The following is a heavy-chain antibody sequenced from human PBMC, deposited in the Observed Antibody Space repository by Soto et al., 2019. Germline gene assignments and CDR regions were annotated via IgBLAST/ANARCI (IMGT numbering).Heavy chain of an antibody. CDR1: GGSISSYY. J-gene: IGHJ6*03. CDR2: IYYSGST. D-gene: IGHD3-3*01. Sequence: ASETLSLTCTVSGGSISSYYWSWIRQPPGKGLEWIGYIYYSGSTNYNPSLKSRVTISVDTSKNQFSLKLSSVTAADTAVYYCARVGNDFFSGPGVYYYFLAVWGKGTSVIVSS. CDR3: ARVGNDFFSGPGVYYYFLAV. V-gene: IGHV4-59*01.